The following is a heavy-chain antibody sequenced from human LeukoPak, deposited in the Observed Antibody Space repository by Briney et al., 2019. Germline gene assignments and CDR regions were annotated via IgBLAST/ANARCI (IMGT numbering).Heavy chain of an antibody. CDR1: GGSISGGSYY. J-gene: IGHJ4*02. D-gene: IGHD1-26*01. Sequence: SETLSLTCTVSGGSISGGSYYWSWIRQPAGKGLEWIGRIYTSGSTNYNPSLKSRVTISVDTSKNQFSLRLKSVTAADTAMYYRAKSGGYGLIDYWGQGTLVTVSS. V-gene: IGHV4-61*02. CDR3: AKSGGYGLIDY. CDR2: IYTSGST.